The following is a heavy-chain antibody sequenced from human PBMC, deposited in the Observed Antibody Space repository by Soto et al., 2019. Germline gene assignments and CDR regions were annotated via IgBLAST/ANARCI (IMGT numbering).Heavy chain of an antibody. CDR1: GFTFSSYG. CDR2: ISGGGGST. V-gene: IGHV3-23*01. CDR3: AKRNDYGSGSYFPFDH. J-gene: IGHJ4*02. Sequence: GGSLRLSCAASGFTFSSYGMSWVRQAPGKGLEWVSSISGGGGSTYYADSVKGRFTISRDNSKNTLYLQVSRLRAEDTAVYYCAKRNDYGSGSYFPFDHWGQGTLVTVSS. D-gene: IGHD3-10*01.